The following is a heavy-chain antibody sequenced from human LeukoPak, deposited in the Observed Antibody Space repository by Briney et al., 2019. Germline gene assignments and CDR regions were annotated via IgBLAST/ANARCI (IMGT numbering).Heavy chain of an antibody. Sequence: GGSLRLSCAASGFTFSSYAMSWVRQAPGKGLEWVSCISGSGGSTYYADSVEGRFTISRDNSKNTLYLQMNSLRAEDTAVYYCAKDVTNYRTPLDYWGQGTLVTVSS. CDR3: AKDVTNYRTPLDY. J-gene: IGHJ4*02. V-gene: IGHV3-23*01. D-gene: IGHD1-7*01. CDR2: ISGSGGST. CDR1: GFTFSSYA.